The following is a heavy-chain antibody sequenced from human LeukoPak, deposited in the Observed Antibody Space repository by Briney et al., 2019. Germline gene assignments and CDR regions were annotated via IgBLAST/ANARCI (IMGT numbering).Heavy chain of an antibody. CDR2: IYSSGST. J-gene: IGHJ4*02. Sequence: SETLSLTCTVSGYSISSGYYWGWIRQPPGKGLEWIGYIYSSGSTNYNPSLKSRVTISVDTSKNQFSLKLSSVTAADTAVYYCARTYDFWSGFPYYWGQGTLVTVSS. V-gene: IGHV4-38-2*02. D-gene: IGHD3-3*01. CDR1: GYSISSGYY. CDR3: ARTYDFWSGFPYY.